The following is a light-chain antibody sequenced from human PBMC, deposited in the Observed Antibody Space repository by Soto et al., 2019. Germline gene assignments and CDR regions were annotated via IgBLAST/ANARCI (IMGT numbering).Light chain of an antibody. CDR1: QSVSSY. CDR3: QQRSSWPLT. Sequence: EIVLTQSPATLSLSPGERATLSCRASQSVSSYLAWNQQKPGQAPRLLIYDASNRATGIPARFSGSGSGTDFTLTISGLEPEDFAVYYCQQRSSWPLTFGGGTKVHIK. V-gene: IGKV3-11*01. J-gene: IGKJ4*01. CDR2: DAS.